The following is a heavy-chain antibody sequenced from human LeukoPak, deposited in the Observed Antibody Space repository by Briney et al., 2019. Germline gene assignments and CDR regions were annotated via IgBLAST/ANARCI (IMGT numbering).Heavy chain of an antibody. V-gene: IGHV4-30-2*01. CDR2: IYHSGST. CDR1: GGSISSGGYS. CDR3: ARDESSYDFWSGWGAFDI. J-gene: IGHJ3*02. D-gene: IGHD3-3*01. Sequence: SQTLSLTCAVSGGSISSGGYSWSWIRQPPGKGLEWIGYIYHSGSTYYNPSLKSRVTISVDRSKNQFSLKLSSVTAADTAVYYCARDESSYDFWSGWGAFDIWGQGTMVTVSS.